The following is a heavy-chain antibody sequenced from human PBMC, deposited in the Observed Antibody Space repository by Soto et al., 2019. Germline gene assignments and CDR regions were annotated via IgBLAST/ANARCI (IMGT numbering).Heavy chain of an antibody. CDR2: ISYDGSNK. D-gene: IGHD4-17*01. J-gene: IGHJ4*02. V-gene: IGHV3-30-3*01. CDR3: ARDSEPTVVTPGCFDY. CDR1: GFTFSSYA. Sequence: LRLSCAASGFTFSSYAMHWVRQAPGKGLEWVAVISYDGSNKYYADSVKGRFTISRDNSKNTLYLQMNSLRAEDTAVYYCARDSEPTVVTPGCFDYWGQGTLVTVSS.